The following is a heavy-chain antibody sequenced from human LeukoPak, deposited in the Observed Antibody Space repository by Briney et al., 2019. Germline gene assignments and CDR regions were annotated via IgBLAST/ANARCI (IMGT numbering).Heavy chain of an antibody. CDR2: IKEDGSEK. D-gene: IGHD3-16*01. Sequence: GGTLRLSCAASGFTFSSSWMKWVRQAPGKGLESVAVIKEDGSEKYYVDSVKGRFAISRDNAKNSLYLQMNNVRAEDTAVYFCAANTQSGYWGQGALVTVSS. CDR1: GFTFSSSW. CDR3: AANTQSGY. V-gene: IGHV3-7*05. J-gene: IGHJ4*02.